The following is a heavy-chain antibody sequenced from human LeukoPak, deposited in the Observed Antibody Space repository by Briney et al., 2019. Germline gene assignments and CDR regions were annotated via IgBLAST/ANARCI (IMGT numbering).Heavy chain of an antibody. J-gene: IGHJ4*02. V-gene: IGHV1-69*01. CDR1: GGTFSSYA. CDR2: IIPIFGTA. D-gene: IGHD3-3*01. CDR3: AKLKYYDFWSGVDY. Sequence: GSSVNVSCKASGGTFSSYAISWVRQAPGQGLEWMGGIIPIFGTANYAQKFQGRVTITADESTSTAYMELSSLRSEDTAVYYCAKLKYYDFWSGVDYWGQGTLVTVSS.